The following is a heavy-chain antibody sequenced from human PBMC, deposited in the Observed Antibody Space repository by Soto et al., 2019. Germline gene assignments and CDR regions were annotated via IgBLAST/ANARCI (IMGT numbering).Heavy chain of an antibody. Sequence: QVQLVQSGAEVKKPGASVKVSCKASGYTFTSFGISWVRQAPGQGLEWMGWISAYNGNTNYAENLPGRVTMTTDTSTSTAYMELRSLRSDDTDVYYCARDHRGGTDAFDIWGQGTMVTVSS. D-gene: IGHD2-15*01. J-gene: IGHJ3*02. V-gene: IGHV1-18*01. CDR1: GYTFTSFG. CDR2: ISAYNGNT. CDR3: ARDHRGGTDAFDI.